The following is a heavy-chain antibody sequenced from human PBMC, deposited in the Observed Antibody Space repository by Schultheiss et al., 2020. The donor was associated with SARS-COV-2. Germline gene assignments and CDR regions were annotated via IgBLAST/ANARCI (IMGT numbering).Heavy chain of an antibody. CDR3: ARDRRDGYKIFPNSKVFDY. CDR2: INHSGST. D-gene: IGHD5-24*01. CDR1: GYSISSGYY. J-gene: IGHJ4*02. V-gene: IGHV4-38-2*02. Sequence: SETLSLTCAVSGYSISSGYYWGWIRQPPGKGLEWIGEINHSGSTNYNPSLKSRVTISVDTSKNQFSLKLSSVTAADTAVYYCARDRRDGYKIFPNSKVFDYWGQGTLVTVSS.